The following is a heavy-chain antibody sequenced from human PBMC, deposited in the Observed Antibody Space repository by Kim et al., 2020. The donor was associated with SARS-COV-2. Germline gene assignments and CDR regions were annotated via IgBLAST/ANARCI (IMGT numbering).Heavy chain of an antibody. CDR2: IWYDGSNK. V-gene: IGHV3-33*01. D-gene: IGHD4-17*01. CDR3: ARDRAYYGGNSELDY. Sequence: GGSLRLSCAASGFTFSSYGMHWVRQAPGKGLEWVAVIWYDGSNKYYADSVKGRFTISRDNSKNTLYLQMNSLRAEDTAVYYCARDRAYYGGNSELDYWGQGTLVTVSS. CDR1: GFTFSSYG. J-gene: IGHJ4*02.